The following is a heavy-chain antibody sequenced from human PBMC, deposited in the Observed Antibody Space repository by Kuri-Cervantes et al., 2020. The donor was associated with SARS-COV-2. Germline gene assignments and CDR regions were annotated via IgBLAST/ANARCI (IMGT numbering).Heavy chain of an antibody. D-gene: IGHD7-27*01. Sequence: GESLKISCAASGFSFSDYYMSWIRQAPGKGLEWVSYISSSGSTIYYADSVKGRFTISRDNAKNSLYLQMNSLRAEDTAVYYCARDLGGGWGAMASDGMDVWGQGTTVTVSS. CDR2: ISSSGSTI. CDR1: GFSFSDYY. J-gene: IGHJ6*02. V-gene: IGHV3-11*01. CDR3: ARDLGGGWGAMASDGMDV.